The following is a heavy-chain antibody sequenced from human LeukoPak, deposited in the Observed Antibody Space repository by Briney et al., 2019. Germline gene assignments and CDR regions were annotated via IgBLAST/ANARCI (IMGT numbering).Heavy chain of an antibody. CDR2: IYPGDSDT. CDR1: GYSFTSYW. CDR3: ARLAYYDFWSGYSSYGMDV. Sequence: GESLKISCKGSGYSFTSYWLGWVRQMPGKGLEWMGIIYPGDSDTRYSPSFQGQVTISADKSISTAYLQWSSLKASDTAMYYCARLAYYDFWSGYSSYGMDVWGQGTTVTVSS. V-gene: IGHV5-51*01. D-gene: IGHD3-3*01. J-gene: IGHJ6*02.